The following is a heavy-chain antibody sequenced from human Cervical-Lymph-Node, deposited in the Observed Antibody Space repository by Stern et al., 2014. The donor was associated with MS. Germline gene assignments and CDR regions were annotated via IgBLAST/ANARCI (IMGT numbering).Heavy chain of an antibody. Sequence: MLLVVSGGGVVQPGRSLRLSCAASGFTFSSYGMHWVRQAPGKGLEWVAVIWYDGSNKYYADSVKGRFTISRDNSKNTLSLQMNTLRAEDTAVYYCARDNDIVVLPAALDYWGQGTLVTVSS. CDR3: ARDNDIVVLPAALDY. CDR1: GFTFSSYG. V-gene: IGHV3-33*01. J-gene: IGHJ4*02. D-gene: IGHD2-2*01. CDR2: IWYDGSNK.